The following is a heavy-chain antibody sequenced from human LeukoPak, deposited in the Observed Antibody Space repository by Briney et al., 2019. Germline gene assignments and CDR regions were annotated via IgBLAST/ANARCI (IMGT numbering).Heavy chain of an antibody. J-gene: IGHJ4*02. CDR3: ARHPRGDYYGSGSLQYYFDY. Sequence: PSETLSLTCTVSGGSISSYYWSWIRQPPGKGLEWIGYIYYSGSTNYNPSLKSRVTISVDTSKNQFSLKLSSVTAADTAVYYCARHPRGDYYGSGSLQYYFDYWGQGTLVTVSS. V-gene: IGHV4-59*08. CDR2: IYYSGST. CDR1: GGSISSYY. D-gene: IGHD3-10*01.